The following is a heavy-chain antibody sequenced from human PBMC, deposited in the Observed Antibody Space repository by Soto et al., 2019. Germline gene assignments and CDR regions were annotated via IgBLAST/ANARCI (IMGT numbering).Heavy chain of an antibody. CDR3: AKTIRGGYSSSWYYFDY. Sequence: EVQLLESGGDLVQPGGSLRLSCAASGFTFTNYAMTWVRQAPGKGLEWVSTISGGGRITYYADSLKGRFTISRDNSKTTLYLQINSLRAEDTAVYYCAKTIRGGYSSSWYYFDYWGQGTLVTVSS. V-gene: IGHV3-23*01. D-gene: IGHD6-13*01. CDR1: GFTFTNYA. J-gene: IGHJ4*02. CDR2: ISGGGRIT.